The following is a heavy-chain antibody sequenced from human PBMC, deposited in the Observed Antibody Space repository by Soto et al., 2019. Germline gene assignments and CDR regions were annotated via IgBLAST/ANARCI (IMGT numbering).Heavy chain of an antibody. Sequence: GASVTVSCQVSGYTLTDLSMHLVRQAPGKGLEWMGGFDPEDGETIYAQKFQGRVTMTEDTSTDTAYMELSSLRSEDTAVYYCATEPPSTSDYGGNSFDYWGQGTLVTVSS. CDR2: FDPEDGET. J-gene: IGHJ4*02. V-gene: IGHV1-24*01. D-gene: IGHD4-17*01. CDR1: GYTLTDLS. CDR3: ATEPPSTSDYGGNSFDY.